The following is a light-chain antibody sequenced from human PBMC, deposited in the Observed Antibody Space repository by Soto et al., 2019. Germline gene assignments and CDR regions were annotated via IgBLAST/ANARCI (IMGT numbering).Light chain of an antibody. CDR3: HQYGRSPWT. V-gene: IGKV3-20*01. Sequence: EIVLTQSPGTLSLSAGERATLSCRASQTVASSYLAWYQQKPGQAPRLLCYDAFSRDTCIPDRFSGSGSGTDLSLTVSRLEPEGFAVYYCHQYGRSPWTFGQGTKVEIK. CDR2: DAF. J-gene: IGKJ1*01. CDR1: QTVASSY.